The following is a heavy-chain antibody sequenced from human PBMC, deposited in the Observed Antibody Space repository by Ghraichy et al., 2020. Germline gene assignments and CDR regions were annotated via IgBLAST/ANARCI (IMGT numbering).Heavy chain of an antibody. CDR3: AKKPYCAGGVCYGLDY. CDR1: GITFSDYA. D-gene: IGHD2-8*02. J-gene: IGHJ4*02. Sequence: GASLRLSCAASGITFSDYAMSWVRQAPGKGLEWVSSISGSGDTTHYADSVRGRFTISRDNSKNTLYLQMNSLRAEDTAVYYCAKKPYCAGGVCYGLDYGGQGTVVSFSS. CDR2: ISGSGDTT. V-gene: IGHV3-23*01.